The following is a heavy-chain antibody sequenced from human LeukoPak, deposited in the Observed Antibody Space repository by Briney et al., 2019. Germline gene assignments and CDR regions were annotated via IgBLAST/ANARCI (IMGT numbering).Heavy chain of an antibody. J-gene: IGHJ4*02. CDR2: INSDGSST. Sequence: PGESLRLSCAASGFTFSSYCMHWVRQPPGKGLVLASRINSDGSSTSYADSAKRRFTIYREYAKNRLYLRIHWRRAEGTAVYYWASAPKYYYDSSGYYPGYFDYWGEGTLVTVSS. CDR3: ASAPKYYYDSSGYYPGYFDY. CDR1: GFTFSSYC. D-gene: IGHD3-22*01. V-gene: IGHV3-74*01.